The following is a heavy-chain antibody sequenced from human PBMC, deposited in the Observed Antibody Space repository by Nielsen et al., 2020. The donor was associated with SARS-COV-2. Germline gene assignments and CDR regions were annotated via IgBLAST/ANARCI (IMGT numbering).Heavy chain of an antibody. J-gene: IGHJ4*02. CDR3: ASDPGDLNFDY. V-gene: IGHV1-69*04. CDR2: IIPILGIA. D-gene: IGHD1-14*01. CDR1: GGTFSSYA. Sequence: SVKVSCKASGGTFSSYAISWVRQAPGQGLEWMGRIIPILGIANYAQKFQGRVTITADKSTSTAYMELSSLRSEDTAVYYCASDPGDLNFDYWGQGTLVTVSS.